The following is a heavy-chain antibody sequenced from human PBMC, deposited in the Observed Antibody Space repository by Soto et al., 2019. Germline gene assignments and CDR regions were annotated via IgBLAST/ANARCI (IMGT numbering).Heavy chain of an antibody. CDR2: INPSGGST. D-gene: IGHD4-17*01. Sequence: GASVKVSCKASGYTFTSYYMHWVRQAPGQGLEWMGIINPSGGSTSYAQKFQGRVTMTRDTSTSTVYMELSSLRSEDTAVYYCARNSLAGDYVVWAFDYWGLGTLVTVSS. J-gene: IGHJ4*02. CDR1: GYTFTSYY. CDR3: ARNSLAGDYVVWAFDY. V-gene: IGHV1-46*01.